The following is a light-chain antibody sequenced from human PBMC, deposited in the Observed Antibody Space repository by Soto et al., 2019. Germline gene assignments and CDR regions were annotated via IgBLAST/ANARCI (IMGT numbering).Light chain of an antibody. V-gene: IGKV1-13*02. J-gene: IGKJ2*01. CDR2: DAS. CDR3: QQFNSYSYT. CDR1: QGISSA. Sequence: AIQLTQSPSSLSASVGDRVTITCRASQGISSALAWYQQKPGKAPKLLIYDASSLESGVPSRFSGSGSGTDFTLTISSQQPEDFATYYCQQFNSYSYTFGQGTKLEIK.